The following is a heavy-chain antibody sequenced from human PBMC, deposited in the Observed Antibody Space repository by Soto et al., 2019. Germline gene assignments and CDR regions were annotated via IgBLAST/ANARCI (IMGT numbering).Heavy chain of an antibody. Sequence: QVQLVQSGAEVKKPGSSVKFSCKASGGTFSSYAISWVRQAPGQGLEWIGGIIPIFGTANYAQKFQGRVTITADESTSTAYMELSSLRSEDTAVYYCASGVEMATMVYFDYWGQGTLVTVSS. CDR2: IIPIFGTA. J-gene: IGHJ4*02. CDR3: ASGVEMATMVYFDY. D-gene: IGHD5-12*01. CDR1: GGTFSSYA. V-gene: IGHV1-69*12.